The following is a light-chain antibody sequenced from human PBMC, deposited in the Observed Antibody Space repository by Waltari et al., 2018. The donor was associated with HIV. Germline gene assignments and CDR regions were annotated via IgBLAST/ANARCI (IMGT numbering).Light chain of an antibody. CDR3: CSYAGSYTFVV. J-gene: IGLJ2*01. CDR2: DVS. V-gene: IGLV2-11*01. CDR1: SSDVAGYTS. Sequence: QSALTQPRSVSGSPGPSVTIPCTASSSDVAGYTSVSWYQHNPGKAPKLMIYDVSKRPSGVPDRFSGSKSGNTASLTISGLQAEDEADYYCCSYAGSYTFVVFGGGTKLTVL.